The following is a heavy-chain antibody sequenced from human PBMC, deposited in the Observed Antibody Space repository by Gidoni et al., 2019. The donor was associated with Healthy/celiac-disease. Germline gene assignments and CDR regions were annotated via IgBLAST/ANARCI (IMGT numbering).Heavy chain of an antibody. CDR3: ARVSGSEGWFDP. D-gene: IGHD3-10*01. CDR2: IYSGGST. CDR1: GFTVSSNY. J-gene: IGHJ5*02. V-gene: IGHV3-66*02. Sequence: EVQLVESGGGLVEPGGSLRLSCAAAGFTVSSNYMSWVRQAPGKGLEWVSVIYSGGSTYYADSVKCRFTISRDNSKNTLYLQMNSLRAEDTAVYYCARVSGSEGWFDPWGQGTLVTVSS.